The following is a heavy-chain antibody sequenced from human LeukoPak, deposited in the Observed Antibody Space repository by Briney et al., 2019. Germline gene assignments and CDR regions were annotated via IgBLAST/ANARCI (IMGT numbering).Heavy chain of an antibody. CDR1: GYRFTNYY. CDR2: IYPGDSDA. V-gene: IGHV5-51*01. D-gene: IGHD2-15*01. Sequence: GESLKISCKVSGYRFTNYYIAWVRQMPGKGLEWMGIIYPGDSDATYSPSFQGQVTISADKSISIAYLQWSSLKASDTAIYYCARLNSLGYSKGAFDIWGQGTMVTVSS. CDR3: ARLNSLGYSKGAFDI. J-gene: IGHJ3*02.